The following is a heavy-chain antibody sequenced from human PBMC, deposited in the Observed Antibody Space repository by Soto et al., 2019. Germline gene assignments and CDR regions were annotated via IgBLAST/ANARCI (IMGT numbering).Heavy chain of an antibody. D-gene: IGHD6-19*01. CDR3: VRGGSDNSGWYIWFDP. V-gene: IGHV1-69*01. CDR1: GGTFSTHV. CDR2: IVPKFGTT. Sequence: QVQLVQSGAEVKKPGSSVKVSCKTSGGTFSTHVIGWVRQAPGQGPEWMGGIVPKFGTTNYAHKFKGRVKITADESTSTAYMEVSSLTSEDTAVYYCVRGGSDNSGWYIWFDPWGQGTLVTVSS. J-gene: IGHJ5*02.